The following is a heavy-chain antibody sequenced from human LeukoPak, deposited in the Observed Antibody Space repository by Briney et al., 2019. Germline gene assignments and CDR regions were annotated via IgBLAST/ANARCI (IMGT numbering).Heavy chain of an antibody. Sequence: GGSLRLSCAASGFTFSSYAMSWVRQAPGKGLEWVSAISGSGDSTYYADSVKGRFTISRDNSKNTLYLQMNSLRAEDTAVYYCARHSGWSPYNWFDPWGQGTLVTVSS. D-gene: IGHD6-19*01. V-gene: IGHV3-23*01. CDR2: ISGSGDST. CDR1: GFTFSSYA. J-gene: IGHJ5*02. CDR3: ARHSGWSPYNWFDP.